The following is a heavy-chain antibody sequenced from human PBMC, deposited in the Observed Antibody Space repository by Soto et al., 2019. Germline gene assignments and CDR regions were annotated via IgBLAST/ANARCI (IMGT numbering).Heavy chain of an antibody. CDR2: IYYSGST. J-gene: IGHJ5*02. D-gene: IGHD1-7*01. CDR1: GGSIGTYY. Sequence: PSETLSLTCTVSGGSIGTYYWSWIRQPPGKGLEWIGYIYYSGSTNYNPSLKCRVTISVDMSKNQFSLKLNSVTAADTAVYYCARYNWNFFGQFDPWGQGTLVTVSS. CDR3: ARYNWNFFGQFDP. V-gene: IGHV4-59*01.